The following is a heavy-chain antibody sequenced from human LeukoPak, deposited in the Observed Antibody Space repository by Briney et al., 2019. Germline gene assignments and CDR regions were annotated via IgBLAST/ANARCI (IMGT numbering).Heavy chain of an antibody. CDR1: GYTFTGYY. J-gene: IGHJ3*02. CDR2: INPNSGGT. V-gene: IGHV1-2*02. Sequence: ASVKVSCTASGYTFTGYYMHWVRQAPGQGLEWMGWINPNSGGTNYAQKFQGRVTMTRGASISTAYMELSRLRSDDTAVYYCARDDLIFGVVPYAFDIWGQGTMVTVSS. CDR3: ARDDLIFGVVPYAFDI. D-gene: IGHD3-3*01.